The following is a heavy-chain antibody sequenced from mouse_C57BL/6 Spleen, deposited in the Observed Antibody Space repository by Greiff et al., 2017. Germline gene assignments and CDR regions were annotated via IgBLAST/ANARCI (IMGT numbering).Heavy chain of an antibody. CDR3: ARGGQLRLFAY. Sequence: EVKLQQSGPELVKPGASVKISCKASGYTFTDYYMNWVKQSHGKSLEWIGDINPNNGGTSYNQKFKGKATLTVDKSSSTAYMELRSLTSEDSAVYYCARGGQLRLFAYWGQGTLVTVSA. V-gene: IGHV1-26*01. J-gene: IGHJ3*01. CDR2: INPNNGGT. D-gene: IGHD3-2*02. CDR1: GYTFTDYY.